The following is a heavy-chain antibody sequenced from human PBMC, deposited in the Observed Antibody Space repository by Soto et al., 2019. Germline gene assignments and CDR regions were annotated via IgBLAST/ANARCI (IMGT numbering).Heavy chain of an antibody. V-gene: IGHV1-69*13. CDR3: ASSGDDAFDI. D-gene: IGHD7-27*01. J-gene: IGHJ3*02. Sequence: SVKVSCKASGGTFSSYAISWVRQAPGQGLEGMGGIIPIFGTANYAQKFQGRVTITADESTSTAYMELSSLRSEDTAVYYCASSGDDAFDIWGQGTMVTVSS. CDR2: IIPIFGTA. CDR1: GGTFSSYA.